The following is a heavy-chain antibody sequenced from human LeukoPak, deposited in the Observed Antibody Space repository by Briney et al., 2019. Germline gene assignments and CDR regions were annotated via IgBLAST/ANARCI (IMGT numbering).Heavy chain of an antibody. D-gene: IGHD3-10*01. V-gene: IGHV4-39*07. J-gene: IGHJ6*03. CDR2: IYYSGST. CDR3: ARGVRGVIHPYYYYYYMDV. Sequence: SETLSLTCTVSGGSISSSSYYWGWIRQPPGKGLEWIGSIYYSGSTYYNPSLKSRVTISVDTSKNQFSLKLSPVTAADTAVYYCARGVRGVIHPYYYYYYMDVWGKGTTVTISS. CDR1: GGSISSSSYY.